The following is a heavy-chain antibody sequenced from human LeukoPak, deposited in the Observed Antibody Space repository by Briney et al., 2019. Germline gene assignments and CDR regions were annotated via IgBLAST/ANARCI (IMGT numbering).Heavy chain of an antibody. CDR1: GFAFSNVW. CDR3: TTDKGPAATFDY. J-gene: IGHJ4*02. D-gene: IGHD2-2*01. CDR2: IKSKDVGGTT. Sequence: GGSLRLSCAASGFAFSNVWMTWVRQAPGKGLECVGRIKSKDVGGTTDYAAPVKGRFTISRDDSKNTLYLQMNSLKTEDTAVYYCTTDKGPAATFDYWGQGTLVTVSS. V-gene: IGHV3-15*01.